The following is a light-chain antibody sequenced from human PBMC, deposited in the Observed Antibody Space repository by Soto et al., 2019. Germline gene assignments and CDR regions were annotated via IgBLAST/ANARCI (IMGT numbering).Light chain of an antibody. Sequence: QSALTQPASVSGSPGQSITISCTGTSSDVGKYNFVSWYRQHPGKAPKLIIYQVDKRPSGISNRFSGSKSGNTASLTISGRQAEDDADYFCCSFAGTSTVFGGGTKLTVL. CDR2: QVD. J-gene: IGLJ2*01. CDR1: SSDVGKYNF. V-gene: IGLV2-23*02. CDR3: CSFAGTSTV.